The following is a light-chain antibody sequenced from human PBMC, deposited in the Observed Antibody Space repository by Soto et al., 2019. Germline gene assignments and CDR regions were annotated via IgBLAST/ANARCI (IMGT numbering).Light chain of an antibody. V-gene: IGLV2-23*02. CDR2: EVS. Sequence: SALTQPASVSGSPGQSITISCTGASSDVGVYNLVSWYQQHPGKAPKVMIYEVSKRPSGVSNRFSGYKSGNTASLTISGLQAEDEADYYCCSYAGSSTHVVFGGGTKLTVL. J-gene: IGLJ2*01. CDR1: SSDVGVYNL. CDR3: CSYAGSSTHVV.